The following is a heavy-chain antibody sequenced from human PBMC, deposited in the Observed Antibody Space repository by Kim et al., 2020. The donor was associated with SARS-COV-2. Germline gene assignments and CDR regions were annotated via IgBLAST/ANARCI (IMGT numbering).Heavy chain of an antibody. V-gene: IGHV1-69*13. D-gene: IGHD1-7*01. CDR3: ASRVSVPAELYYFDY. Sequence: SVKVSCKASGGTFSSYAISWVRQAPGQGLEWMGGIIPIFGTANYAQKFQGRVTITADESTSTAYMELSSLRSEDTAVYYCASRVSVPAELYYFDYWGQGTLVTVSS. CDR1: GGTFSSYA. CDR2: IIPIFGTA. J-gene: IGHJ4*02.